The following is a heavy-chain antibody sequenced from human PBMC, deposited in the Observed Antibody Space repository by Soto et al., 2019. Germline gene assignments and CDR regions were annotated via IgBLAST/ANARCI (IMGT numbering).Heavy chain of an antibody. CDR3: ARHRITGSYYDAFDI. D-gene: IGHD1-26*01. V-gene: IGHV4-39*01. CDR1: GGSISSSRCH. J-gene: IGHJ3*02. CDR2: IKYSGTT. Sequence: SETLSLTCTVSGGSISSSRCHWDWIRQPPGKGLEWIASIKYSGTTFYNPSLKSRVTLSVDTSKNQFALKLSSVTAAETAVYYCARHRITGSYYDAFDIWGQGTMVT.